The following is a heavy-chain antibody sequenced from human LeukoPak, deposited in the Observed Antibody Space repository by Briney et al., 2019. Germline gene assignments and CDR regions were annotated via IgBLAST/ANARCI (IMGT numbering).Heavy chain of an antibody. CDR1: GFTFSSYS. D-gene: IGHD3-3*01. CDR3: ARHMFYDFWSGYKQNFYYYGMDV. CDR2: IYHSGST. J-gene: IGHJ6*02. Sequence: GSLRLSCAASGFTFSSYSMNWIRQPPGKGLEWIGSIYHSGSTYYTPSLKSRVTISVDTSKTQFSLKMSSVTAADRAVYYCARHMFYDFWSGYKQNFYYYGMDVWGQGTTVTVSS. V-gene: IGHV4-39*01.